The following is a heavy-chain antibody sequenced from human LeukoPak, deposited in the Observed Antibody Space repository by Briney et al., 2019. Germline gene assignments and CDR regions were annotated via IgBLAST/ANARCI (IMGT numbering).Heavy chain of an antibody. CDR2: IYYSGST. J-gene: IGHJ4*02. Sequence: GSLRLSCAASGFTFSDYYMTWIQQPPGKGLEWIGYIYYSGSTNYNPSLKSRVTISVDTSKNQFSLKLSSVTAADTAVYYCARQGVVGAKRKYYFDYWGQGTLVTVSS. CDR1: GFTFSDYY. D-gene: IGHD1-26*01. V-gene: IGHV4-59*08. CDR3: ARQGVVGAKRKYYFDY.